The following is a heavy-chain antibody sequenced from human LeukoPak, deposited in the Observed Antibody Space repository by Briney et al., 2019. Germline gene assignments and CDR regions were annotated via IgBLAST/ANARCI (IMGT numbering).Heavy chain of an antibody. J-gene: IGHJ3*02. D-gene: IGHD2-2*01. CDR3: AKVPSIVVVPAARGVAFDI. V-gene: IGHV3-23*01. CDR1: GFTFSNAW. CDR2: ISGSGGST. Sequence: PGGSLRLSCAASGFTFSNAWMSWVRQAPGKGLEWVSAISGSGGSTYYADSVKGRFTISRDNSKNTLYLQMNSLRAEDTAVYYCAKVPSIVVVPAARGVAFDIWGQGTMVTVSS.